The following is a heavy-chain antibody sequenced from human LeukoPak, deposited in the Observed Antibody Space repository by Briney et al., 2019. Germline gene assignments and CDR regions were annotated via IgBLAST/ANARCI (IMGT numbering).Heavy chain of an antibody. Sequence: SETLSLTCTVSGGSISSYYWSWIRQPPGKGLEWIGYICSSGSTNFNPSLKSRVTMSADTSRNQFSLKLSSVTAADTAVYFCARLGLLPWYFDIWGRGTLVTVSS. CDR3: ARLGLLPWYFDI. CDR2: ICSSGST. D-gene: IGHD1-26*01. CDR1: GGSISSYY. J-gene: IGHJ2*01. V-gene: IGHV4-4*08.